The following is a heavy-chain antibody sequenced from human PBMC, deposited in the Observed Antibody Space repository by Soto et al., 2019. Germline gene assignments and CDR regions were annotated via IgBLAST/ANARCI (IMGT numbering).Heavy chain of an antibody. D-gene: IGHD6-13*01. CDR2: IYWDGEK. CDR1: GFSLSTTGMG. J-gene: IGHJ5*02. CDR3: AHRPWYAFEP. Sequence: QITLKESGPRLVKPTQTLTLTCTFSGFSLSTTGMGVGWIRQPPGKALEWLTLIYWDGEKRYSPSLKSRLTITKDTSKNQVVLTMTNMDPVDTATYYCAHRPWYAFEPWGQGILVTVSS. V-gene: IGHV2-5*02.